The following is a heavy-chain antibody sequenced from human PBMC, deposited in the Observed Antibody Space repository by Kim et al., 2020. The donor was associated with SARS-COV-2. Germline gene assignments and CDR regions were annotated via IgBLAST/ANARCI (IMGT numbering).Heavy chain of an antibody. D-gene: IGHD3-3*01. V-gene: IGHV3-23*01. Sequence: YADSVKGRFTIARDDSKNTLYLQMNSLRAEDTAVYYCATDFWSGYYPLPHWGQGTLVTVSS. J-gene: IGHJ1*01. CDR3: ATDFWSGYYPLPH.